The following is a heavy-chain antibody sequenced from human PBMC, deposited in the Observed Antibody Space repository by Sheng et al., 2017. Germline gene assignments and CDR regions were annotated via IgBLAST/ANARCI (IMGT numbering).Heavy chain of an antibody. J-gene: IGHJ4*02. V-gene: IGHV3-30*18. CDR3: AKGVWFGELISPTLGY. Sequence: QVQLVESGGGVVQPGRSLRLSCAASGFTFSSYGMHWVRQAPGKGLEWVAVISYDGSNKYYADSVKGRFTISRDNSKNTLYLQMNSLRAEDTAVYYCAKGVWFGELISPTLGYWGQGTLVTVSS. D-gene: IGHD3-10*01. CDR1: GFTFSSYG. CDR2: ISYDGSNK.